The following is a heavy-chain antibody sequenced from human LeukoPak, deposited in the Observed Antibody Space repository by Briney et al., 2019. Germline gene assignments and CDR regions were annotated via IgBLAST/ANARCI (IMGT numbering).Heavy chain of an antibody. CDR3: ARDESYHYDSSGYYYYYYYYMDV. CDR1: GYTFTGYY. CDR2: INPNSGGT. V-gene: IGHV1-2*02. D-gene: IGHD3-22*01. Sequence: ASVKVSCKASGYTFTGYYMHWVRQAPGQGLEWMGWINPNSGGTNYAQKFQGRVTMTRDTSISTAYMELSRLRSDDTAVYYCARDESYHYDSSGYYYYYYYYMDVWGKGTTVTVSS. J-gene: IGHJ6*03.